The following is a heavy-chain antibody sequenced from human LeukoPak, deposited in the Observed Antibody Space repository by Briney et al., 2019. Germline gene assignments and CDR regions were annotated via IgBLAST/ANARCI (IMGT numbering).Heavy chain of an antibody. CDR2: IKQDGSEK. D-gene: IGHD6-13*01. J-gene: IGHJ4*02. CDR3: ARGYSSSWYLSMLYY. V-gene: IGHV3-7*01. CDR1: GFTFSSYW. Sequence: PGGSLRLSCAASGFTFSSYWMSWVRQAPGKGLEWVANIKQDGSEKYYVDPVKGRFTISRDNAKNSLYLQMNSLRAEDTAVYYCARGYSSSWYLSMLYYWGQGTLVTVSS.